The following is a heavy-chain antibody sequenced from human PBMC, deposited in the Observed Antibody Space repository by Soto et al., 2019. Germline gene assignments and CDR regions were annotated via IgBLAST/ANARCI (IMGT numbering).Heavy chain of an antibody. V-gene: IGHV1-18*01. CDR1: GYSFTRYG. Sequence: QVQLVQSRAEVKNPGASVKVSCKASGYSFTRYGIAWARQAPGQGLEWMGWINTYNGNTNYAQNLQGRVTLTTDTATSTADMELTSLRSNDTAIYYCAMVDVYVTPSPQDVWGQGTTVSVSS. D-gene: IGHD3-16*01. CDR2: INTYNGNT. J-gene: IGHJ6*02. CDR3: AMVDVYVTPSPQDV.